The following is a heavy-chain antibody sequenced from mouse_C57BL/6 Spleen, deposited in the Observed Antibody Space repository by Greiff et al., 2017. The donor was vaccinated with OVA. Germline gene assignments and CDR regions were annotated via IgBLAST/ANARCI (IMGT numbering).Heavy chain of an antibody. D-gene: IGHD2-3*01. CDR1: GYTFTSYW. CDR2: IDPSDSYT. V-gene: IGHV1-50*01. J-gene: IGHJ1*03. Sequence: QVQLQQPGAELVKPGASVKLSCKASGYTFTSYWMQWVKPRPGQGLEWIGEIDPSDSYTNYNQKFKGKATLTVDTSSSTAYMQLSSLTSEDSAVYYCAYDGYHFWGTGTTVTVSS. CDR3: AYDGYHF.